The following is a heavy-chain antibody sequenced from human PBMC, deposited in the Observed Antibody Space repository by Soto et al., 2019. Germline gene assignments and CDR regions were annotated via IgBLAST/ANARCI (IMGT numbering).Heavy chain of an antibody. CDR1: GGTFSSYA. D-gene: IGHD3-22*01. CDR2: IVPIFGTA. CDR3: ARETTVYYDSSGYYNY. Sequence: QVQLVQSGAEVKKPGSSVKVSCKASGGTFSSYAISWVRQAPGQGLEWMGGIVPIFGTANYAQKFQGRVTITADESTSTAYMELSSLRSEDTAVYYCARETTVYYDSSGYYNYWGQGTLVTVSS. J-gene: IGHJ4*02. V-gene: IGHV1-69*01.